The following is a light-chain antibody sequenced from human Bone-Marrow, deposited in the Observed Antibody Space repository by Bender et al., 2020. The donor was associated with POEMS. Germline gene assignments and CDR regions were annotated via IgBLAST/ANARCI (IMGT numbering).Light chain of an antibody. J-gene: IGLJ2*01. Sequence: QSALTQPASVSGSPGQSITISCTGTNSDVAINKYVSWYQQHPGKAPKLMIYDVTYRPSGVSNRFSGSKSGSTASLTISGLQAEDEADYYCSSYRSGNTLVFGGGTRLTVL. CDR1: NSDVAINKY. CDR3: SSYRSGNTLV. V-gene: IGLV2-14*01. CDR2: DVT.